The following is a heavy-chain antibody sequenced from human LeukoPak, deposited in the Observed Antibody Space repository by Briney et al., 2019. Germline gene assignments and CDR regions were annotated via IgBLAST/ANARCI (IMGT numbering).Heavy chain of an antibody. V-gene: IGHV4-39*07. D-gene: IGHD3-10*01. CDR3: ARHEEYYYGSGSSHSDFDY. CDR2: IYYSGTT. J-gene: IGHJ4*02. CDR1: GGSISSGSYY. Sequence: SETLSLTCNVSGGSISSGSYYWGWIRQPPGKGLELIGNIYYSGTTYYNPSLKSRVAISVDTSKNQFSLKLSSVTAADTAVYYCARHEEYYYGSGSSHSDFDYWGQGTLVTVSS.